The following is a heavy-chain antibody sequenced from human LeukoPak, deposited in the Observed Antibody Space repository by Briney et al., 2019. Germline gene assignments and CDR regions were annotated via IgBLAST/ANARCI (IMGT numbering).Heavy chain of an antibody. J-gene: IGHJ5*02. V-gene: IGHV5-51*01. CDR1: GYIFSKSW. CDR2: IYPGDSDT. Sequence: GGSPKISCKGSGYIFSKSWIGWVRHVPGKGLEWMGIIYPGDSDTRYNPSFQGQVTISADKSITTAYLQWSSLKASDTAMYYCARRDTNTWFDTWGQGTLVTVSS. CDR3: ARRDTNTWFDT.